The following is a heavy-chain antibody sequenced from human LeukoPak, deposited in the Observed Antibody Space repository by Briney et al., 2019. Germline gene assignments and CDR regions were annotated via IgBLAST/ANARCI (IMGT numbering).Heavy chain of an antibody. CDR3: ARENTRGRYFDY. D-gene: IGHD1-14*01. CDR1: GGTFSSYA. V-gene: IGHV1-69*04. J-gene: IGHJ4*02. Sequence: GSSVKVSCKASGGTFSSYAISSVRQAPGQGLEWMGRIIPILGIANYAQKFQGRVTITADKSTSTAYMELSSLRSEDTAVYYCARENTRGRYFDYWGQGTLVTVSS. CDR2: IIPILGIA.